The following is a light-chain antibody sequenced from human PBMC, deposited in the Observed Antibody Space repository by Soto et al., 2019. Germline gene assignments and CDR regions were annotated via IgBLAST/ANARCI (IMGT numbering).Light chain of an antibody. CDR3: AAWDDRLSGPVV. V-gene: IGLV1-47*01. CDR2: RND. Sequence: QSVRSQPPSASGTPGQGVTISCSGSISNIGNNYVSWYQQLPGTAPKLLIYRNDQRPSGVPDRFSGSKSGTSASLAISGLRSEDEADYFCAAWDDRLSGPVVFGGGTKLTVL. J-gene: IGLJ2*01. CDR1: ISNIGNNY.